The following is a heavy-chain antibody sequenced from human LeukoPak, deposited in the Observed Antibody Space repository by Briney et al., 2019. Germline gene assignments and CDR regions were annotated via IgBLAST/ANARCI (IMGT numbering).Heavy chain of an antibody. Sequence: SETLSLTCTVSGGSINSYYWSWIRQPPGKGLEWIGYIYYSGSTNYNPSLKSRVTISVDTSKNQFSLKLSSVTAADTAVYFCARGGPPGYYYDYYMDVWGKGTTVTISS. CDR1: GGSINSYY. V-gene: IGHV4-59*01. CDR3: ARGGPPGYYYDYYMDV. CDR2: IYYSGST. J-gene: IGHJ6*03.